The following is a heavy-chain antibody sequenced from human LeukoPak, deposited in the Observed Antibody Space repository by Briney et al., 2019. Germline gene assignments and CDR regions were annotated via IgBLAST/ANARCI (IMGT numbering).Heavy chain of an antibody. V-gene: IGHV1-18*01. CDR2: ISAYNGNT. CDR1: GYTFTSYG. Sequence: ASVKVSCKASGYTFTSYGISWVRQAPGQGLEWMGWISAYNGNTNYAQKLQGRVTMTTDTSTSTAYMELRSLRSDDTAVYYCARDPPPPLGFLPPTTSHYYYYGMDVWGQGTTVTVSS. J-gene: IGHJ6*02. CDR3: ARDPPPPLGFLPPTTSHYYYYGMDV. D-gene: IGHD4-11*01.